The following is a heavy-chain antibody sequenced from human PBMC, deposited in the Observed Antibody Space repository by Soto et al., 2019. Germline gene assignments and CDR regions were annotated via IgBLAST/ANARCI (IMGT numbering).Heavy chain of an antibody. CDR1: GGTFDNFI. V-gene: IGHV1-69*01. J-gene: IGHJ6*02. D-gene: IGHD1-26*01. Sequence: QVQLVQSGAEVKEPGSSVRVSCKASGGTFDNFIMNWVRQTPGQGLEWMGGIVPMLGTPTYAEKFKGRVTISATGSTSTMYMEVTSLRSEDTAYYYCARNGTYSSSLSQYSGMDVCGQGTTVTVSS. CDR3: ARNGTYSSSLSQYSGMDV. CDR2: IVPMLGTP.